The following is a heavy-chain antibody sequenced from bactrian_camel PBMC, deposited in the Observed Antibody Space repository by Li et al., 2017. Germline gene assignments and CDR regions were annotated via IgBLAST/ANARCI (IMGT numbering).Heavy chain of an antibody. CDR3: AADELWIGYIARPPLECPAQY. V-gene: IGHV3S53*01. J-gene: IGHJ4*01. D-gene: IGHD1*01. CDR2: IDRNGVT. CDR1: GDTPC. Sequence: VQLVESGGGSAQAGGSLRLSCAASGDTPCMAWFRQAPGKEREGIAVIDRNGVTTYADSVNGRFTISRDNDKGTLYLQMNNLKPEDSAIYYCAADELWIGYIARPPLECPAQYWGRGTQVTVS.